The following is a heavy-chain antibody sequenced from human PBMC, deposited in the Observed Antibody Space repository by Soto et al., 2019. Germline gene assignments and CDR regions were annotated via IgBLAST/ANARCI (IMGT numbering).Heavy chain of an antibody. D-gene: IGHD2-15*01. CDR3: ARDHAQDCSGGSCYSGSYYYYMDV. Sequence: GGSLRLSCAASGFTFSTYSMNWVRQAPGKGLEWVSVISSSSSYIYYADSVRGRFTISRDNAKNSLYLQLNSLRAEDTAVYYCARDHAQDCSGGSCYSGSYYYYMDVWGKGTTVTVSS. V-gene: IGHV3-21*01. CDR2: ISSSSSYI. CDR1: GFTFSTYS. J-gene: IGHJ6*03.